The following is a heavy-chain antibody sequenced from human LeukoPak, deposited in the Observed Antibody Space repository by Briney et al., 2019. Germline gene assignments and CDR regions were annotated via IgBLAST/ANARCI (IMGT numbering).Heavy chain of an antibody. V-gene: IGHV3-23*01. CDR3: AKRGVVIRVILVGFHKEAYYFDS. J-gene: IGHJ4*02. Sequence: GGSLRLSCAVSGITLSNHGMSWVRQAPGKGLEWVAGISGSGGGTHYADSVRGRFTIYRDNSKNTLYLQMNSLRAEDTAVYFCAKRGVVIRVILVGFHKEAYYFDSWGQGALVTVSS. CDR2: ISGSGGGT. CDR1: GITLSNHG. D-gene: IGHD3-22*01.